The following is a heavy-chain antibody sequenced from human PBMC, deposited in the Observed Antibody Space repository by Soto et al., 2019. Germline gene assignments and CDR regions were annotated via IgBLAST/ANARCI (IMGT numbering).Heavy chain of an antibody. D-gene: IGHD6-6*01. V-gene: IGHV3-23*01. J-gene: IGHJ4*02. CDR2: ISGRGGST. CDR1: GFTFSSHA. CDR3: AKDAEYSSSSYFDN. Sequence: SLRLSCAASGFTFSSHAMNWVRQAPGKGLEWVSVISGRGGSTYYADSVKGRFTISRDNSRNTVDLQMNSLRAEDTAIYYCAKDAEYSSSSYFDNWGRGTLVTVSS.